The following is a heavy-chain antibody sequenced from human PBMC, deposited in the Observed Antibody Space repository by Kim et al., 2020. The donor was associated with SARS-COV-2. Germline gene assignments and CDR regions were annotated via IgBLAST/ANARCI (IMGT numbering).Heavy chain of an antibody. J-gene: IGHJ4*02. CDR3: ARNRIYY. Sequence: GGSLRLSCAASGFSFSTYWMTWVRQAPGKGLEWVANIKDDGSEKYYVDSVKGRFTISRDNAKNSLYLHMNSLRADDTAVYSCARNRIYYWCQGTLVTVSS. CDR2: IKDDGSEK. V-gene: IGHV3-7*01. CDR1: GFSFSTYW.